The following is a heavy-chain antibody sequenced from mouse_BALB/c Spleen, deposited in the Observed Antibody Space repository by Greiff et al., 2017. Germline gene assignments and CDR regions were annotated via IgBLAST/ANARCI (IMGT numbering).Heavy chain of an antibody. V-gene: IGHV5-4*02. Sequence: EVQLVESGGGLVKPGGSLKLSCAASGFTFSDYYMYWVRQTPEKRLEWVATISDGGSYTYYPDSVKGRFTISRDNAKNNLYLQMSSLKSEDTAMYYCARVDGSRWYFDVWGAGTTVTVSS. J-gene: IGHJ1*01. CDR2: ISDGGSYT. CDR1: GFTFSDYY. CDR3: ARVDGSRWYFDV. D-gene: IGHD2-3*01.